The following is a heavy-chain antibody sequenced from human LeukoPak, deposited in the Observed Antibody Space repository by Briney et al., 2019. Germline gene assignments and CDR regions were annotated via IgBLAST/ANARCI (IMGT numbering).Heavy chain of an antibody. CDR1: GGSVSSYY. CDR3: ARHGTISSESYFDY. CDR2: IHNSGRT. Sequence: SETLSLTCSVSGGSVSSYYWSWIRQSPGKGLEWIGYIHNSGRTNYNPSLKSRVTGFVDTSKNQISLRLSSVTAADTAVYYCARHGTISSESYFDYWGQGALVTVSS. J-gene: IGHJ4*02. V-gene: IGHV4-59*08. D-gene: IGHD1-14*01.